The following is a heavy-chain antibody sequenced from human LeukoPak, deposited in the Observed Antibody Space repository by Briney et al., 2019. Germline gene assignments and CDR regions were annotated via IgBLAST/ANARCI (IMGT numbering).Heavy chain of an antibody. CDR1: EFTFSSYT. CDR2: ISSTSSYI. Sequence: GGSLRLSCTASEFTFSSYTMDWVRQAPGKGLEWVSSISSTSSYIYYAASVKGRFTISRDNAKNSLYLQMYSLRAEDTAVYYCARDLRGLPFDYWGQGTLVTVSS. J-gene: IGHJ4*02. CDR3: ARDLRGLPFDY. D-gene: IGHD3/OR15-3a*01. V-gene: IGHV3-21*01.